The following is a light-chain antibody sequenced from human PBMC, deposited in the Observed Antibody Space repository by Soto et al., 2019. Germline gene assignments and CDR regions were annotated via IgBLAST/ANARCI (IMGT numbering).Light chain of an antibody. CDR1: QSVSSN. Sequence: EIVMTQSPATLSVSPGERFTLSCRASQSVSSNLVWYHQKPGQAPRLLIYDASTRATGIPARYSGSGSGTEFNFTISSLQSEDFAVYFCQQYNKWPRTFGQGPRWIS. V-gene: IGKV3-15*01. J-gene: IGKJ1*01. CDR2: DAS. CDR3: QQYNKWPRT.